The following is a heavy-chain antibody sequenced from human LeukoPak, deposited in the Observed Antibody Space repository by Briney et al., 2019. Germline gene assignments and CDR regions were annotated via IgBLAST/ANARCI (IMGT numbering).Heavy chain of an antibody. D-gene: IGHD1-26*01. CDR3: AKDVVMGPTNHGLDY. V-gene: IGHV3-30*18. Sequence: GCSLTLSCPPCGFTFNNYGMHGLRQAQGKGLEGVEVISYDGSNKFYADSVKGPFTISRDNSKNTLYLQTNSLRAEDTALYYCAKDVVMGPTNHGLDYWGQGTLVTVSS. J-gene: IGHJ4*02. CDR2: ISYDGSNK. CDR1: GFTFNNYG.